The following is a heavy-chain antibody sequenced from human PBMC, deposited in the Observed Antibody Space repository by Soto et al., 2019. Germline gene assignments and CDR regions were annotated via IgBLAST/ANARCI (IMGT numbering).Heavy chain of an antibody. J-gene: IGHJ4*02. D-gene: IGHD3-22*01. Sequence: ASVKVSCKASGGTFSSYAISWVRQAPGQGLEWMGGIIPIFGTANYAQKFKGRVTITADESTSTAYMELSSLRSEDTAVYYCARSYDSSGYYYAYWGQGTLVTVSS. CDR1: GGTFSSYA. CDR3: ARSYDSSGYYYAY. V-gene: IGHV1-69*13. CDR2: IIPIFGTA.